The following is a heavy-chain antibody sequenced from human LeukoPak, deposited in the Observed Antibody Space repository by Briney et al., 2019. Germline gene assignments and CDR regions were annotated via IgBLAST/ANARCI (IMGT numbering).Heavy chain of an antibody. CDR3: TRMTTGHDY. CDR2: INHSGYT. Sequence: SETLSLTCAVSGVSFDDYYWSWVRQTPGKGLEWIGEINHSGYTNDSPSLKSRATLSIDTSRKQFSLNLRSVTVADAGIYYCTRMTTGHDYWGQGTLVTVSS. D-gene: IGHD4-17*01. J-gene: IGHJ4*02. CDR1: GVSFDDYY. V-gene: IGHV4-34*04.